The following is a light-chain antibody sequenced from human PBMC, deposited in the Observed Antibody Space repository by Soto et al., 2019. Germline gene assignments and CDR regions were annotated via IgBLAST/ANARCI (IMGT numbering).Light chain of an antibody. CDR1: QDISNF. Sequence: IRVTNSVVSLSVFVGDRVTITCRASQDISNFLAWYQQKPGKVPKLLIYAASTLQSGVPSRFSGSGSGTDFTLTISSLQAEDGASYCCPISEFPLNTFGDG. J-gene: IGKJ5*01. CDR2: AAS. CDR3: PISEFPLNT. V-gene: IGKV1-27*01.